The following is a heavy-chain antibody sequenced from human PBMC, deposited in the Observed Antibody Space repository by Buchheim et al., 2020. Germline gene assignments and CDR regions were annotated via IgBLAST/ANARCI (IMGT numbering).Heavy chain of an antibody. CDR3: ARGPYISSHAYFDY. CDR2: INSDGRSK. CDR1: GFTFSSYL. D-gene: IGHD3-3*02. Sequence: EVQLVEYGGGLVQPGGSLRLSCAASGFTFSSYLMNWVRQTPGKGLVWVSRINSDGRSKSYAESVRGRFTISRDNVKSTLYLQMDSLRAEDTAVYYCARGPYISSHAYFDYWGQGTL. J-gene: IGHJ4*02. V-gene: IGHV3-74*01.